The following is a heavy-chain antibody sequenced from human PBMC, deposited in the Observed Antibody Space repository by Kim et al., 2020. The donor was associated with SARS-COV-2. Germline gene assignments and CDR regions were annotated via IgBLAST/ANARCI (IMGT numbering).Heavy chain of an antibody. CDR2: ILSDGSNK. Sequence: GGSLRLSCAASGFTFSSYGMHWVRQAPGKGLEWVTIILSDGSNKYYADSVKGRFTISRDNSKNTLYLQMNSLSAEDTAVYYCARDHVLLAGDSYGSYYYGMDVWGQGTTVTVSS. V-gene: IGHV3-33*01. CDR1: GFTFSSYG. D-gene: IGHD3-10*01. CDR3: ARDHVLLAGDSYGSYYYGMDV. J-gene: IGHJ6*02.